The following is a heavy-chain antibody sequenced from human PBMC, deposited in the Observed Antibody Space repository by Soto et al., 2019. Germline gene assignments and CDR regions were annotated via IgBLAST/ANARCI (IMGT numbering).Heavy chain of an antibody. J-gene: IGHJ6*03. CDR3: ARYVWNYVQSLDMDV. CDR1: GFTFSSYS. V-gene: IGHV3-48*01. CDR2: ISSSSSTI. Sequence: GGSLRLSCAASGFTFSSYSMNWVRQAPGKGLEWVSYISSSSSTIYYADSVKGRFTISRDNAKNSLYLQMNSLRAEDTAVYYCARYVWNYVQSLDMDVWGKGTTVTVSS. D-gene: IGHD1-7*01.